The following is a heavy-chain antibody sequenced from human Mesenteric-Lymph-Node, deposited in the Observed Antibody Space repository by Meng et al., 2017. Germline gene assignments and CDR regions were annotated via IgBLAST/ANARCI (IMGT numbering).Heavy chain of an antibody. V-gene: IGHV4-4*02. Sequence: HVPLPESGPGLVKPSGTLSSTCRVSGGHISSSYWWSGVRESPGKGLEWIGEMYNSGTTTYNPSLKSRVTISMGKSNNQLSLKLNSVTAADTAVYYCATQESRDGNNPYWGQGTLVTVSS. CDR1: GGHISSSYW. CDR2: MYNSGTT. D-gene: IGHD5-24*01. J-gene: IGHJ4*02. CDR3: ATQESRDGNNPY.